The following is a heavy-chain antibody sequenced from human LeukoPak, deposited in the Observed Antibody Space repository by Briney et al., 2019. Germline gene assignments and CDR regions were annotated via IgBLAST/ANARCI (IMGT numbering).Heavy chain of an antibody. D-gene: IGHD3-3*01. Sequence: GGSLRLSCAASGFIFGGYAMHWVRQAPGEGLQWLAVISYDGGKTYYADSVEGRFTISRDNSKSTVYLEINSLRSEDTAIYYCARGFNDFWSGSQLEYWGQGTLVTVSS. V-gene: IGHV3-30-3*01. CDR1: GFIFGGYA. CDR2: ISYDGGKT. CDR3: ARGFNDFWSGSQLEY. J-gene: IGHJ4*02.